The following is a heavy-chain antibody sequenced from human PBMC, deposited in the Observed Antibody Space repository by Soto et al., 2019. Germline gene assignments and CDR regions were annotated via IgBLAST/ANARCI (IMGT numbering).Heavy chain of an antibody. J-gene: IGHJ6*03. CDR1: AYTFVNYW. CDR3: TRRPSGDYYSLGV. D-gene: IGHD3-10*01. CDR2: IYPADSDT. Sequence: PGESLKVPCKASAYTFVNYWIAWVRQMPGKGLEWMGIIYPADSDTRYSPSFQRQVTISVDKSINTAYLQWNSRKASDTAMYYCTRRPSGDYYSLGVWGTGPTVTVSS. V-gene: IGHV5-51*01.